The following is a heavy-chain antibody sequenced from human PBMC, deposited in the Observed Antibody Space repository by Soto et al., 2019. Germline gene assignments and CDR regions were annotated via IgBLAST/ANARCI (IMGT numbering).Heavy chain of an antibody. V-gene: IGHV3-9*01. J-gene: IGHJ4*02. D-gene: IGHD3-10*01. CDR3: AKGVTMVRGEFDY. CDR1: GFTFDDYA. Sequence: GGSLRLSCAASGFTFDDYAMHWVRQAPGKGLEWVSGISWNSGSIGYADSVKGRFTISRDNAKNSLYLQMNSLRAEDTALYYCAKGVTMVRGEFDYWGQGTLVTVSS. CDR2: ISWNSGSI.